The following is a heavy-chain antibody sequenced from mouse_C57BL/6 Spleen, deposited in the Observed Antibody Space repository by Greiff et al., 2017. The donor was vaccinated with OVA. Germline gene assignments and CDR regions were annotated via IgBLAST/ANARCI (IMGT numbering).Heavy chain of an antibody. CDR3: ARSYDGYYEGWYFDV. CDR2: INPSSGYT. Sequence: QVQLKQSGAELAKPGASVKLSCKASGYTFTSYWMHWVKQRPGQGLEWIGYINPSSGYTKYNQKFKDKATLTADKSSSTAYMQLSSLTYEDSAVYYCARSYDGYYEGWYFDVWGTGTTVTVSS. CDR1: GYTFTSYW. J-gene: IGHJ1*03. D-gene: IGHD2-3*01. V-gene: IGHV1-7*01.